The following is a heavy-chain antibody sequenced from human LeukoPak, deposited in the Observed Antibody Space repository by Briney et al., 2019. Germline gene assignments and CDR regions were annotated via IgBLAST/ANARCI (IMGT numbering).Heavy chain of an antibody. CDR3: AKDLRYCSSTSCYRTDDAFDI. CDR1: GFTFSSYA. J-gene: IGHJ3*02. Sequence: HPGGSLRLSCAASGFTFSSYAMSWVRQAPGKGLEWVSAISGSGGSTYYADSVKGRFTISRDNSKNTLYLQMNSLRAEDTAVYYCAKDLRYCSSTSCYRTDDAFDIWGQGTMVTVSS. V-gene: IGHV3-23*01. CDR2: ISGSGGST. D-gene: IGHD2-2*02.